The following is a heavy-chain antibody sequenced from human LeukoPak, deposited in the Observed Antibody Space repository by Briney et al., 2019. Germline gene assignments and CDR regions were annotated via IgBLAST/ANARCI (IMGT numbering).Heavy chain of an antibody. J-gene: IGHJ6*02. D-gene: IGHD3-22*01. CDR1: GYTLTELS. CDR2: FDPEDGET. CDR3: ATAPRVTMIVVVTDLGYYGMDV. V-gene: IGHV1-24*01. Sequence: ASVKVSCKVSGYTLTELSMHWVRQAPGKGLEWMGGFDPEDGETIYAQKFQGRVTMTEDTSTDTAYMELSSLRSEDTAVYYCATAPRVTMIVVVTDLGYYGMDVWGQGTTVTVSS.